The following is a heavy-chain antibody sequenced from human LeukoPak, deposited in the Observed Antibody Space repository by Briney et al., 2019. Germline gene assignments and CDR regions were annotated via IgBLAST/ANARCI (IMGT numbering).Heavy chain of an antibody. D-gene: IGHD4-17*01. CDR3: TRHPSMTTVTPQHDGPV. V-gene: IGHV3-73*01. J-gene: IGHJ6*04. CDR2: IRSKANSYAT. CDR1: GFTFSGSA. Sequence: GGSLKLSCAASGFTFSGSAMHWVRQASGKGLEWVGRIRSKANSYATAYAASVKGRFTISRDDSKNTAYLQMNSLKTEDTAVYYCTRHPSMTTVTPQHDGPVWGKGTTVTVSS.